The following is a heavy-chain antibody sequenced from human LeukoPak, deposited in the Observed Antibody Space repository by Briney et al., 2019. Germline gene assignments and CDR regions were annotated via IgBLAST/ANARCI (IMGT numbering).Heavy chain of an antibody. CDR2: ISSSSSYI. Sequence: PGGSLRLSCAASGFTFSRYSMNWVRQAPGKGLEWVSSISSSSSYIYYADSLKGRFTISRDNAKNSLYLQMNSLRAEDTALYYCAKGIVATIEALEANFDYWGQGTLVTVSS. CDR1: GFTFSRYS. V-gene: IGHV3-21*04. D-gene: IGHD5-12*01. J-gene: IGHJ4*02. CDR3: AKGIVATIEALEANFDY.